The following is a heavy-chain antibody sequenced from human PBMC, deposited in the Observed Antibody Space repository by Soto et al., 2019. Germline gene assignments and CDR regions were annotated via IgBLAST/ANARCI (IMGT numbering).Heavy chain of an antibody. CDR1: GFSLSTSGVG. CDR3: AHSPGDWRPQEYFQH. V-gene: IGHV2-5*01. CDR2: IYWNDDK. Sequence: QITLKESGPTLVKPTQPLTLTCTFSGFSLSTSGVGVGWIRQPPGKALEWLALIYWNDDKRNSPSLKSRLTITKDTSKNQVVLTMTNMDPVDTATYYCAHSPGDWRPQEYFQHWGQGTLVTVSS. D-gene: IGHD2-21*02. J-gene: IGHJ1*01.